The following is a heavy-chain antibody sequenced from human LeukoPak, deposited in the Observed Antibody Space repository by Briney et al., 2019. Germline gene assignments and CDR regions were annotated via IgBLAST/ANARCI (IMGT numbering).Heavy chain of an antibody. CDR2: INPNSGVT. CDR3: ARDRDWNLDY. CDR1: GYTFTSFH. V-gene: IGHV1-2*02. Sequence: ASVKVSCKTSGYTFTSFHVHWVRQAPGQGLEWMGWINPNSGVTKYAQKFQGRVTMTRDTSISTAYMELSRLRSDDTAVYYCARDRDWNLDYWGQGTLVTVSS. J-gene: IGHJ4*02. D-gene: IGHD1-1*01.